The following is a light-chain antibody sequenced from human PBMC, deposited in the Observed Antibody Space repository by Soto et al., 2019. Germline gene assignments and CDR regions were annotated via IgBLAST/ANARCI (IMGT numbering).Light chain of an antibody. J-gene: IGKJ5*01. Sequence: TQSPSSLSASVGDRVTITCWASQSIGSSLAWYQQKPGQAPRLLIYDASNRATGIPARFSGSGSGTDFTLTISSLEPEDFAVYYCQQRRNWPPGITFGQGTRLEIK. V-gene: IGKV3-11*01. CDR2: DAS. CDR1: QSIGSS. CDR3: QQRRNWPPGIT.